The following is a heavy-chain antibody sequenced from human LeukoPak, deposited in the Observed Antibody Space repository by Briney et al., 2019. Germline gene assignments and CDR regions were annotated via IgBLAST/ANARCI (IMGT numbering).Heavy chain of an antibody. D-gene: IGHD5-12*01. V-gene: IGHV4-31*03. Sequence: SETLSLTCTVSGDSISSGGYCWSWIRQHPWKGLEWIGYIYNSASTYYNPSLRSRVCISIDTSKNQFSPRLSSVNVADTAVYYCARGVATNGNFDYWGQGSLVTVSS. CDR1: GDSISSGGYC. J-gene: IGHJ4*02. CDR2: IYNSAST. CDR3: ARGVATNGNFDY.